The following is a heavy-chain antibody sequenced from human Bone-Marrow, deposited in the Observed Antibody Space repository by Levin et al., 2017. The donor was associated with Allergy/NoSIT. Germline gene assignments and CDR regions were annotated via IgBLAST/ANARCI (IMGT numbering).Heavy chain of an antibody. D-gene: IGHD3-10*01. J-gene: IGHJ4*02. V-gene: IGHV3-7*01. CDR1: RFDFSRYW. Sequence: GGSLRLSCVASRFDFSRYWMTWLRQAPGTGLEWVANINHDGSIKNYVDSVKGRFTISKDTAKKSFFLQMDSLTGEDTALYFCARDLGASGSYDYWSQGTLVTVSS. CDR3: ARDLGASGSYDY. CDR2: INHDGSIK.